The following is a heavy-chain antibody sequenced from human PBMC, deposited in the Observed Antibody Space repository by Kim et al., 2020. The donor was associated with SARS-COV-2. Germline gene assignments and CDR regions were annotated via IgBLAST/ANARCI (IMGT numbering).Heavy chain of an antibody. CDR3: ARPRLDYGMDV. Sequence: SETLSLTCTVSGGSISSNYWSWIRQPPGKGLEWIGDIYYSGRTNYNPSLKSRVTISVDTSKNQFSLKLSSVPAADTAVYYCARPRLDYGMDVWGQGTTVTVSS. V-gene: IGHV4-59*08. J-gene: IGHJ6*02. CDR2: IYYSGRT. CDR1: GGSISSNY.